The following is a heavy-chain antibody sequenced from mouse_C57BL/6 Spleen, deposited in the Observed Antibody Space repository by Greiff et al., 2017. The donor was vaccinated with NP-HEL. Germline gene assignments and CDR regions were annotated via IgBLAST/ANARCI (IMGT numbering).Heavy chain of an antibody. CDR1: GYSITSGYY. CDR3: ARVLGTGYYFDY. Sequence: VQLKQSGPGLVKPSQSLSLTCSVTGYSITSGYYWNWIRQFPGNKLEWMGYISYDGSNNYNPSLKNRISITRDTSKNQFFLKLNSVTTEDTATYYCARVLGTGYYFDYWGQGTTLTVSS. V-gene: IGHV3-6*01. D-gene: IGHD4-1*01. J-gene: IGHJ2*01. CDR2: ISYDGSN.